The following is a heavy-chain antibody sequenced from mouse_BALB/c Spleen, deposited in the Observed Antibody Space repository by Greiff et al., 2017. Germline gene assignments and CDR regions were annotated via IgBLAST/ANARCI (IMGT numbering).Heavy chain of an antibody. Sequence: VMLVESGPGLVAPSQSLSITCTVSGFSLTSYGVHWVRQPPGKGLEWLGVIWAGGSTNYNSALMSRLSISKDNSKSQVFLKMNSLQTDDTAMYYCARDEGTYYRYDGGFAYWGQGTLVTVSA. CDR1: GFSLTSYG. CDR3: ARDEGTYYRYDGGFAY. V-gene: IGHV2-9*02. D-gene: IGHD2-14*01. J-gene: IGHJ3*01. CDR2: IWAGGST.